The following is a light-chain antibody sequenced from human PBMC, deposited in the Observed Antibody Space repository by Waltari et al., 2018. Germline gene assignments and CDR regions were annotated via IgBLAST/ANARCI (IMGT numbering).Light chain of an antibody. CDR2: DDS. J-gene: IGLJ2*01. CDR1: SIGSQS. CDR3: QVWHSREHVV. Sequence: SYVLTQPPSVSVAPGQTAKITCGGNSIGSQSVHWYQQKPGQAPILVIYDDSARPSGSPERGPGSNSGNTATLTISGVEAGDEADYYCQVWHSREHVVFGGGTRVTVL. V-gene: IGLV3-21*02.